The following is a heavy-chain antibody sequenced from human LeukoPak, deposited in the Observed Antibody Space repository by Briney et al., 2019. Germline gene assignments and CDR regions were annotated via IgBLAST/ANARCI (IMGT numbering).Heavy chain of an antibody. Sequence: ASVKVSCKASGFTFTSSAMQWVRQACGQRLEWIGWIVVGSGNTNYAQKFQERVTITRDMSTSTAYMELSSLRSEDTAVYYCAADRYDSSGYYHFDYWGQGTLVTVSS. V-gene: IGHV1-58*02. CDR1: GFTFTSSA. J-gene: IGHJ4*02. CDR2: IVVGSGNT. CDR3: AADRYDSSGYYHFDY. D-gene: IGHD3-22*01.